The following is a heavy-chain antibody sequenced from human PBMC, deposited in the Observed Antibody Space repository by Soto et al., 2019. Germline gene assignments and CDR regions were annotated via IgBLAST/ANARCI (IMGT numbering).Heavy chain of an antibody. CDR2: IIPIFGTA. CDR1: GGTFSSYA. Sequence: SVKVSCKASGGTFSSYAISWVRQAPGQGLEWMGGIIPIFGTANYAQKFQGRVTITADESTSTAYMELSSLRSEDTAVYYCASRGTCTSSYPYYYYGMDVWGQGTTVTV. V-gene: IGHV1-69*13. CDR3: ASRGTCTSSYPYYYYGMDV. D-gene: IGHD2-2*01. J-gene: IGHJ6*02.